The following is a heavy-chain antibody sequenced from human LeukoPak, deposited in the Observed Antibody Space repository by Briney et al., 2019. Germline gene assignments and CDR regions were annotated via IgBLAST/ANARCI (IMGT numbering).Heavy chain of an antibody. CDR1: GGSISSYY. Sequence: PSETLSLTCTVSGGSISSYYWSWIRQPPGKGLEWIGSIYYSGSTYYNPSLKSRVTISVDTSNNEFSLKLNSVTAADTAVYYCARTYDSPGYYSPDYYYMDVWGKGTTVTISS. V-gene: IGHV4-59*12. J-gene: IGHJ6*03. CDR3: ARTYDSPGYYSPDYYYMDV. CDR2: IYYSGST. D-gene: IGHD3-22*01.